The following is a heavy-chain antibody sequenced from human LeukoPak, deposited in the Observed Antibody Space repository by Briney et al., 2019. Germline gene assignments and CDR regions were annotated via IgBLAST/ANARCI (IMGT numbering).Heavy chain of an antibody. D-gene: IGHD2-15*01. V-gene: IGHV1-2*02. CDR1: GYTFTGYY. Sequence: ASVKVSCKASGYTFTGYYMHWVRQAPGQGLEWMGWINPNSGGTNYAQKFQGGVTMTRDTSISTAYMELSRLRSDDTAVYYCASEILGYCSGGSCYSGYFDYWGQGTLVTVSS. CDR3: ASEILGYCSGGSCYSGYFDY. CDR2: INPNSGGT. J-gene: IGHJ4*02.